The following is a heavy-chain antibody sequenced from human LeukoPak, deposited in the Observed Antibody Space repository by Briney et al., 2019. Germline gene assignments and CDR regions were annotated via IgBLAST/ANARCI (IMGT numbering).Heavy chain of an antibody. CDR2: IYYSGTT. D-gene: IGHD3-22*01. CDR3: ARFSLYDTVIHYLDF. V-gene: IGHV4-59*08. CDR1: SGSVSGYY. Sequence: SETLSLTCTVSSGSVSGYYWSWIRQSPGKGLEYIGYIYYSGTTNYSPSLQSRVTISVDASKNQFSLKLSSATAADTAVYYCARFSLYDTVIHYLDFWGPGTLVTVSS. J-gene: IGHJ4*02.